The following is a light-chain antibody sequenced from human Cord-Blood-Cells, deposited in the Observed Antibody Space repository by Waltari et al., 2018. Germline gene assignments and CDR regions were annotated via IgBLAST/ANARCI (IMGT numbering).Light chain of an antibody. CDR2: AAS. J-gene: IGKJ2*01. CDR3: QQSYSTPYT. V-gene: IGKV1-39*01. Sequence: DIQMTQSPSSLSASVGDRVTITCRASQSISSYLNWYQQKPGKAPKLLIYAASSLQSVVPSRFSGSGSGTDFTLTISSLQPKDFATYYCQQSYSTPYTFGQGTKLEIK. CDR1: QSISSY.